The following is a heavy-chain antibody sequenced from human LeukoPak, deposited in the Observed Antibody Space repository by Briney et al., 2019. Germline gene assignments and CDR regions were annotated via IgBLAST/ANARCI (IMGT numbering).Heavy chain of an antibody. CDR2: MYYDGST. CDR3: ARRSDSGSDDGEDYFDF. V-gene: IGHV4-39*01. CDR1: AGSIFSTTFY. Sequence: SETLSLACSVSAGSIFSTTFYWGWIRQPPGKGLEWVGSMYYDGSTYYNPSLNSRISISVDTSNNQFSLNLTSVTAADTAVYFCARRSDSGSDDGEDYFDFWGQGTLPTLSS. J-gene: IGHJ4*02. D-gene: IGHD1-26*01.